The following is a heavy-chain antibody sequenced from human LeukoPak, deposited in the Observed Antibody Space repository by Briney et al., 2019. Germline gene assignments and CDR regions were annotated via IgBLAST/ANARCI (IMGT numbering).Heavy chain of an antibody. CDR2: ISAYNGNT. CDR1: GYTFTIYG. J-gene: IGHJ6*02. CDR3: ARADCSSTSCYTNYYYGMDV. V-gene: IGHV1-18*01. D-gene: IGHD2-2*02. Sequence: ASVKVSFKASGYTFTIYGISWVRQAPGQGLEWMGWISAYNGNTNYAQKLQGRVTMTTDTSTSTAYMELRSLRSDDTAVYYCARADCSSTSCYTNYYYGMDVWGQGITVTVSS.